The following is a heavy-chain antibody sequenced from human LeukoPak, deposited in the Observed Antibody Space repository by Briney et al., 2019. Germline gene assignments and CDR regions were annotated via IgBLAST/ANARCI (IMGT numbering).Heavy chain of an antibody. D-gene: IGHD3-3*01. J-gene: IGHJ4*02. CDR1: GFTFSSYS. CDR2: ISSSSYI. Sequence: PGGSLRLSCAASGFTFSSYSMNWVRQAPGKGLEWVSSISSSSYIYYADSVKGRFTISRDNAKNSLYLQMNSLRAEDTAVYYCVSGTVTIFGVVIIQRFDYWGQGTLVTVSS. V-gene: IGHV3-21*01. CDR3: VSGTVTIFGVVIIQRFDY.